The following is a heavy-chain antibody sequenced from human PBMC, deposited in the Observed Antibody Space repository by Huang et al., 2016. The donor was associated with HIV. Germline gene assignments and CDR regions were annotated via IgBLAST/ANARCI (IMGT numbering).Heavy chain of an antibody. CDR3: VRGWYIAALPYFDY. V-gene: IGHV1-8*01. D-gene: IGHD6-6*01. Sequence: QVQLVQSGAEVRKPGASVKVSCEASGYSFASYDINWVRQATGHGLELMGWMNPNSGNTGYAHKFQGRVTMTRNTSISTAYMELSSLRSEDTAKYFCVRGWYIAALPYFDYWGQGTLVTVSS. J-gene: IGHJ4*02. CDR2: MNPNSGNT. CDR1: GYSFASYD.